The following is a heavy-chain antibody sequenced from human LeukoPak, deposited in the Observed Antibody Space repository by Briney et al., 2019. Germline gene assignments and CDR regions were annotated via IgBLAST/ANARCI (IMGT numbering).Heavy chain of an antibody. J-gene: IGHJ4*02. D-gene: IGHD6-13*01. Sequence: GGSLRLSCAASGFNFDDYGMTWVRQIPGKGLEWVAGVNSKGRSAGYAASVRGRFTISRDNAKNSLYPEMGSLRLEDTAFYYCTRGYSTRHFPFDSWGQGTLVTVSS. CDR2: VNSKGRSA. V-gene: IGHV3-20*04. CDR3: TRGYSTRHFPFDS. CDR1: GFNFDDYG.